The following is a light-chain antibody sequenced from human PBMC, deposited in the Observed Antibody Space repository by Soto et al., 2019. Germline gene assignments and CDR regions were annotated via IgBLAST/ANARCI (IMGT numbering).Light chain of an antibody. CDR1: QDIDNN. Sequence: DIQMTQSPSSLSAFVGDRFTITCQASQDIDNNLNWYQQRSGKAPKVLIYDASNLKGGVPSRFSGSGSGTDFTFTISSLQPEDIATYYCQQYDDFPYTFGQGTKLEI. V-gene: IGKV1-33*01. J-gene: IGKJ2*01. CDR3: QQYDDFPYT. CDR2: DAS.